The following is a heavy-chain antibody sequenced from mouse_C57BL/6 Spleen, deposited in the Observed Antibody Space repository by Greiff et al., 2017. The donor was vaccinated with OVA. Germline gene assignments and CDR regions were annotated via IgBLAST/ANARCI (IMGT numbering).Heavy chain of an antibody. CDR3: ARDTNWYWDY. J-gene: IGHJ2*01. CDR1: GFTFSDYG. CDR2: ISSGSSTI. Sequence: EVKLMESGGGLVKPGGSLKLSCAASGFTFSDYGMHWVRQAPEKGLEWVAYISSGSSTIYYADTVKGRFTISRDNAKNTLFLQMTSLRSEDTAMYYCARDTNWYWDYWGQGTTLTVSS. D-gene: IGHD4-1*01. V-gene: IGHV5-17*01.